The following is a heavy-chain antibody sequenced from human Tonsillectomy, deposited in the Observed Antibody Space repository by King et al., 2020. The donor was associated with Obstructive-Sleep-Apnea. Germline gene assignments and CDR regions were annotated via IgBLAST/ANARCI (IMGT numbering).Heavy chain of an antibody. CDR3: VHRDRILFDQ. J-gene: IGHJ4*02. D-gene: IGHD2-15*01. CDR2: IYWDDDK. V-gene: IGHV2-5*02. CDR1: GFSLSNSAVG. Sequence: TLKESGPTLVKPPQTLTLTCTFSGFSLSNSAVGVGWIRQPPGKALEWLALIYWDDDKRYSPSLKSRLTITKDTSKNQVVLTMTNMDPVDTATYFCVHRDRILFDQWGQGTLVTVSS.